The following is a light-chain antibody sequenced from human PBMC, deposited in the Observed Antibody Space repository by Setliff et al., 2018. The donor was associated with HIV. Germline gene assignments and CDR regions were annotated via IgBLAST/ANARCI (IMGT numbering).Light chain of an antibody. V-gene: IGLV2-14*02. CDR3: SSYAGTNHPYV. J-gene: IGLJ1*01. Sequence: QSVLTQPASVPGSPGQSITISCTGTFSDVGNYNLVSWYQHCPGKAPKLIIYEVDKRPSGVSNRFSGSKSGNTASLTVSGLQAEDEADYYCSSYAGTNHPYVFGTGTKVTVL. CDR2: EVD. CDR1: FSDVGNYNL.